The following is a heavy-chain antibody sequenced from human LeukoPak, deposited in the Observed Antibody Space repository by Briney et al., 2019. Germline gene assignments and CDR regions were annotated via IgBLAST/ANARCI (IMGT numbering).Heavy chain of an antibody. CDR3: ARGGRRDAFDI. CDR1: GFTFSSYG. J-gene: IGHJ3*02. D-gene: IGHD3-10*01. V-gene: IGHV3-30*03. Sequence: GGSLRLSCAASGFTFSSYGMHWVRQAPGKGLEWVAVISYDGSNKYYADSVKGRFTISRDNSKNTLYLQMNSLRAEDTAVYYCARGGRRDAFDIWGQGTMVTVSS. CDR2: ISYDGSNK.